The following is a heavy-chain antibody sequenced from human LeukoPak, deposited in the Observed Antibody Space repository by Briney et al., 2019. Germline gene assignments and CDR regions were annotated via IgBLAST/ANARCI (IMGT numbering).Heavy chain of an antibody. Sequence: GGSLRLSCGASAFTFSSYAMSWVRQAPGKGLEGCSAISGSGGRTYYADSVKGRFTISRDNSKNTLYLQMNSLRAEDTAVYYCAKARRGSGYCFDHWGQGTLVTVSS. J-gene: IGHJ4*02. V-gene: IGHV3-23*01. D-gene: IGHD3-22*01. CDR2: ISGSGGRT. CDR1: AFTFSSYA. CDR3: AKARRGSGYCFDH.